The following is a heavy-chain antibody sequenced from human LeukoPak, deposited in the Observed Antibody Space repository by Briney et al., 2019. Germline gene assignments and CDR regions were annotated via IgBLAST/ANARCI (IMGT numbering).Heavy chain of an antibody. J-gene: IGHJ4*02. D-gene: IGHD5-18*01. V-gene: IGHV3-23*01. CDR1: GFTFSNYV. CDR2: ISGSSVNT. CDR3: AKDIRDGPFNTAIDY. Sequence: GGSLRLSCAASGFTFSNYVMSWVRQAPGKGLEWVSSISGSSVNTFYADSVKGRFTISRDNSKNMLHLQLNSLRAEDTALYYCAKDIRDGPFNTAIDYWGQGTLVTVSS.